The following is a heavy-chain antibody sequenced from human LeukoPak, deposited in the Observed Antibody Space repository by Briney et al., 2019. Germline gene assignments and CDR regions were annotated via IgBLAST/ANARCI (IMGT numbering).Heavy chain of an antibody. V-gene: IGHV3-7*01. CDR1: GFTFSTYW. J-gene: IGHJ4*02. D-gene: IGHD2-15*01. CDR2: IKDDGSEK. Sequence: PGGSLRLSCAASGFTFSTYWMTWVRQAPGKGLEWVANIKDDGSEKYYVDSVKGRFTISRDNARNSLYLQMNSLRAEDTAVYYCARSTLTSRAFDYWGQGTLVTVSS. CDR3: ARSTLTSRAFDY.